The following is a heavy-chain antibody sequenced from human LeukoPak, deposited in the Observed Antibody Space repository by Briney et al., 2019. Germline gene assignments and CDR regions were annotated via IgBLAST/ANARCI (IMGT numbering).Heavy chain of an antibody. CDR3: ARRGYDFWSGYYKPTKEYYMDV. V-gene: IGHV4-39*01. CDR1: GGSFSSYY. Sequence: SETLSLTCAVYGGSFSSYYWGWIRQPPGKGLEWIGSIYYSGSTYYNPSLKSRVTISVDTSKNQFSLKLSSVTAADTAVYYCARRGYDFWSGYYKPTKEYYMDVWGKGTTVTVSS. CDR2: IYYSGST. D-gene: IGHD3-3*01. J-gene: IGHJ6*03.